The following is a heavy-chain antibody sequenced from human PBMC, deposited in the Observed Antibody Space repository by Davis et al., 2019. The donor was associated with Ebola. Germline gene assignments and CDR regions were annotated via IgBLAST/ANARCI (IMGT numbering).Heavy chain of an antibody. CDR1: GGSISSYY. J-gene: IGHJ4*02. V-gene: IGHV4-4*07. CDR3: ASAGYIWSGHDY. Sequence: SETLSLTCTVSGGSISSYYWSWIRQPAGKGLEWIGRIYTSGSTNYNPSLKRRVTMSVDTSKNQYALKLSSVTAADTAVYYCASAGYIWSGHDYWGQGALVTVSS. D-gene: IGHD3-3*01. CDR2: IYTSGST.